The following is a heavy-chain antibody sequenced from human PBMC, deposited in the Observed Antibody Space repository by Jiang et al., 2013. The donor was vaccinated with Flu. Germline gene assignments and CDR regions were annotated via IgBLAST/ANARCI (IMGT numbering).Heavy chain of an antibody. J-gene: IGHJ4*02. CDR3: ARGQGSSDWYGPDYYFDY. V-gene: IGHV6-1*01. Sequence: SGSGLVKPSQTLSLTCIISGDSVSSNNAAWNWIRQSPSRGLEWLGRTYYRSKWFTDYAESVKGRITIKSDTSKNQFSLQLNSVTPDDTAVYYCARGQGSSDWYGPDYYFDYWGQGTLVTVSS. CDR2: TYYRSKWFT. D-gene: IGHD6-19*01. CDR1: GDSVSSNNAA.